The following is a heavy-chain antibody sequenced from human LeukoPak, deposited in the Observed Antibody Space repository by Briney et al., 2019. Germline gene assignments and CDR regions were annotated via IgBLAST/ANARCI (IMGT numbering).Heavy chain of an antibody. CDR3: AQDMWDIVVVPAALYYYGMDV. Sequence: GGSLRLSCAASGFTFDDYAMPWVRQAPGKGLEWVSLISGDGGSTYYADSVKGRFTISRVNSKNSLYLQMNSLRTEDTALYYCAQDMWDIVVVPAALYYYGMDVWGQGTTVTVSS. CDR2: ISGDGGST. J-gene: IGHJ6*02. D-gene: IGHD2-2*01. CDR1: GFTFDDYA. V-gene: IGHV3-43*02.